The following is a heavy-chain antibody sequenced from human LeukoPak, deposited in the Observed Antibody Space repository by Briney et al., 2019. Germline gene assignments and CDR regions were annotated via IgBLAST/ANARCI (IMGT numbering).Heavy chain of an antibody. V-gene: IGHV3-9*01. Sequence: GGSLRLSCAASGFTFSSYWMSWVRQAPGKGLEWVSGISWNSVNIGYEDSVKGRFTISRDNAKNSLYLQMNSLRPEDTALYYCVKDRGLRNQWLQVTYDSWGQGTLVTVSS. D-gene: IGHD5-24*01. CDR2: ISWNSVNI. CDR3: VKDRGLRNQWLQVTYDS. CDR1: GFTFSSYW. J-gene: IGHJ4*02.